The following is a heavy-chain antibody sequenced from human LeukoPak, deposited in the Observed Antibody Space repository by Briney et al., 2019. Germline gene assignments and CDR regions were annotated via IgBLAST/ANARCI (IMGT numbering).Heavy chain of an antibody. CDR3: AREGVGNY. Sequence: SETLSLTCAVYGGSFSGYYWSWIRQSPGKGLEWIGEINHSGSTNYNPSLKSRVTISVDTSKNQSSLKLSSVTAADTAVYYCAREGVGNYWGQGTLVTVSS. CDR1: GGSFSGYY. V-gene: IGHV4-34*01. J-gene: IGHJ4*02. CDR2: INHSGST. D-gene: IGHD7-27*01.